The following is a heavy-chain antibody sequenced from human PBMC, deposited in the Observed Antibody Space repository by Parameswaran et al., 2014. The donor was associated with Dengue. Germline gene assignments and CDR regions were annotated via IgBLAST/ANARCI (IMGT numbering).Heavy chain of an antibody. CDR2: ISYDGSNK. D-gene: IGHD5-18*01. CDR3: AKNIQLWFNYYYGMDV. Sequence: WIRQPPGKGLEWVAVISYDGSNKYYADSVKGRFTISRDNSKNTLYLQMNSLRAEDTAVYYCAKNIQLWFNYYYGMDVWGQGTTVTVSS. J-gene: IGHJ6*02. V-gene: IGHV3-30*18.